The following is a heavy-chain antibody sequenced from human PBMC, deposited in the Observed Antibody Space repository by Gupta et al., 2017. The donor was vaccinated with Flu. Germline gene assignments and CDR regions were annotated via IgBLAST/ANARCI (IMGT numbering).Heavy chain of an antibody. CDR3: AREEQQLDRGYNWFDP. CDR1: GFTFRSSA. D-gene: IGHD6-13*01. CDR2: ISSSGSTI. V-gene: IGHV3-48*03. J-gene: IGHJ5*02. Sequence: EVQLVESGGGLVQPGGSLRLSCAASGFTFRSSAMNWVRQATGKGLEGVADISSSGSTIDYADYVKGRITISRENAKNARYLQMKRLRAEDTAVYYCAREEQQLDRGYNWFDPGGQGTLVTVSS.